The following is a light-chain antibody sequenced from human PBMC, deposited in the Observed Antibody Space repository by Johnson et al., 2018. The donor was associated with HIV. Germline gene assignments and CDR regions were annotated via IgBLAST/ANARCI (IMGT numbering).Light chain of an antibody. CDR1: RSNIGNNY. Sequence: QSVLTQPPSVSAAPEQKVTISCSGSRSNIGNNYVSWYQQLPGTAPKLLIYENNKRPSGIPDRFSGSKSGTSATLGITVLQTGDEADYYCGTWDSSLSVYVFGTGTKVTVL. J-gene: IGLJ1*01. CDR2: ENN. V-gene: IGLV1-51*02. CDR3: GTWDSSLSVYV.